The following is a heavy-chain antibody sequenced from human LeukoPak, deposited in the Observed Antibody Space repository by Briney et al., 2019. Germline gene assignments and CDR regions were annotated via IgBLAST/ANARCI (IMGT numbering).Heavy chain of an antibody. Sequence: PGGSLRLSCAPSGFTVSSNYMSWARQARGRGLEWVSVIYSGGSTYYADSVKGRFTISRENSKNTLYLQMNSLRAEDTAVYYRARACGGDCLYGMDVWGQGTTVTVSS. J-gene: IGHJ6*02. CDR1: GFTVSSNY. CDR2: IYSGGST. V-gene: IGHV3-66*02. CDR3: ARACGGDCLYGMDV. D-gene: IGHD2-21*02.